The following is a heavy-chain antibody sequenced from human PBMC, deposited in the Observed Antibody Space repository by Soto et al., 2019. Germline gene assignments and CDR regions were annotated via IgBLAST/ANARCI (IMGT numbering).Heavy chain of an antibody. J-gene: IGHJ6*02. CDR3: ARPSYALNWDFHYGMQV. Sequence: SETLSLTCAVSGGCLNGYYWPWIHKIPGKGLEWIGEINQSGNTKYNPSLMSRVTMSVDTSRNQFSLKLRSVTAADTAVYYCARPSYALNWDFHYGMQVWGQGTSVTVSS. D-gene: IGHD2-2*01. CDR1: GGCLNGYY. CDR2: INQSGNT. V-gene: IGHV4-34*01.